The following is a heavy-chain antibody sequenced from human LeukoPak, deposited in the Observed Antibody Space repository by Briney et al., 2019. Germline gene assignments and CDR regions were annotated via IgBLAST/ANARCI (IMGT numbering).Heavy chain of an antibody. CDR3: ARNLCGGDCYSDY. Sequence: GGSPRLSCAASGFTFSDYYMSRIRQAPGKGLEWVSYISSSGSTIYYADSVKGRFTISRDNAKNSLYLQMNSLRAEDTAVYYCARNLCGGDCYSDYWGQGTLVTVSS. J-gene: IGHJ4*02. CDR2: ISSSGSTI. D-gene: IGHD2-21*02. CDR1: GFTFSDYY. V-gene: IGHV3-11*01.